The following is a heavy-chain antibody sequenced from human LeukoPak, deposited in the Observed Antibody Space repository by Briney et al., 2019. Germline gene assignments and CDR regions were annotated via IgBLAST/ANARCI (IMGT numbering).Heavy chain of an antibody. J-gene: IGHJ6*03. D-gene: IGHD2-8*01. CDR2: ISSRSRTI. CDR3: ARGENGESYYYYYYMDV. V-gene: IGHV3-48*01. CDR1: GFTFSSYS. Sequence: GGSLRLSCAASGFTFSSYSMNWVRQAPGKGLEWVSYISSRSRTIYYADSVKGRFTISRDNAKNSLYLQMNSLRAEDTAVYYCARGENGESYYYYYYMDVWGKGTTVTVSS.